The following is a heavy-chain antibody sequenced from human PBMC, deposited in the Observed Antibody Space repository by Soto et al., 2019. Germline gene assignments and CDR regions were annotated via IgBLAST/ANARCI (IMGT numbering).Heavy chain of an antibody. CDR3: ARVRPYDYIWGSYRPNDY. V-gene: IGHV3-66*01. D-gene: IGHD3-16*02. CDR2: IYSGGST. Sequence: EVQLVESGGGLVQPGGSLRLSCAASGFTVSSNYMTWVRQAPGKGLEWDSVIYSGGSTYYADSVKGRFTISRDNSKNTLYLQMSSLRAEDTAVYYCARVRPYDYIWGSYRPNDYWGQATLVTVSS. CDR1: GFTVSSNY. J-gene: IGHJ4*02.